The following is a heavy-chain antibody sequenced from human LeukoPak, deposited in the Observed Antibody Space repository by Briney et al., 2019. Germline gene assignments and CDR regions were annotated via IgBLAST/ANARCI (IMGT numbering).Heavy chain of an antibody. CDR2: ISYDGSNK. Sequence: GGSLRLSCAASGFTFSSYAMHWVRQAPGKGLEWVAVISYDGSNKYYADSVKGRFTISRDNSKNTLYLQMNSLRVEDMALYYCAKDMIPGGTTIFGVVTPRYLDLWGRGTLVTVSS. V-gene: IGHV3-30-3*01. D-gene: IGHD3-3*01. CDR1: GFTFSSYA. CDR3: AKDMIPGGTTIFGVVTPRYLDL. J-gene: IGHJ2*01.